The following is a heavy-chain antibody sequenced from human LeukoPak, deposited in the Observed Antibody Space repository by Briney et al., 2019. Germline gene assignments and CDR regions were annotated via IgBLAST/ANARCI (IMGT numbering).Heavy chain of an antibody. CDR3: ARDYASDY. Sequence: GRSLRLSCAASGFTFSRYEMNWVRQAPSKGLEWVSYISRSGDTIYFADSVKGRFTISRDNAKNSLYLQMSSLRAEDTAVYYCARDYASDYWGQGTLVTVSS. V-gene: IGHV3-48*03. D-gene: IGHD3-10*01. CDR1: GFTFSRYE. J-gene: IGHJ4*02. CDR2: ISRSGDTI.